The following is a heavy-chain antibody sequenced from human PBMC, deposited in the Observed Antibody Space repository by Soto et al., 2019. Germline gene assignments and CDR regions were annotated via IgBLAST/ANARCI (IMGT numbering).Heavy chain of an antibody. CDR1: GFTFSSYG. D-gene: IGHD6-13*01. V-gene: IGHV3-33*01. Sequence: GGSLRLSCAASGFTFSSYGMHWVRQAPGKGLEWVAVIWYDGSNKYYADSVKGRFTISRDNSKNTLYLQMNSLRAEDTAVYYCARDQGNSWYESSGVEDYWGQGTLVTVSS. CDR2: IWYDGSNK. J-gene: IGHJ4*02. CDR3: ARDQGNSWYESSGVEDY.